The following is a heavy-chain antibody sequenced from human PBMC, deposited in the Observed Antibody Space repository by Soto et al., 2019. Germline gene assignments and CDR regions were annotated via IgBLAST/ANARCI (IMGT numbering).Heavy chain of an antibody. Sequence: QLQLQESGPGLVKPSETLSLTCTVSGGSISSSSYYWGWIRQPPGKGLEWIGSIYYSGSTYYNPSLKSRVTISVDTSKNQFSLKLSSVTAADTAVYYCARLRGYCSGGSCADFDYWGQGTLVTVSS. CDR2: IYYSGST. V-gene: IGHV4-39*01. D-gene: IGHD2-15*01. J-gene: IGHJ4*02. CDR3: ARLRGYCSGGSCADFDY. CDR1: GGSISSSSYY.